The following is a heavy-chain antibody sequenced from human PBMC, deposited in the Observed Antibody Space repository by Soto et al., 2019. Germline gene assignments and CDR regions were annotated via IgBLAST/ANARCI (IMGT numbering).Heavy chain of an antibody. Sequence: PSETLSLTCTVSGGSISSGDYYWSWIRQPPGKGLEWIGYIYYTGSTYYNPPLKSRLTISVDTSKNQLSLKLTSVTAADTAVYYCARALDDSSGYYGGVGYWGQGTLVTVSS. V-gene: IGHV4-30-4*01. CDR2: IYYTGST. D-gene: IGHD3-22*01. J-gene: IGHJ4*02. CDR3: ARALDDSSGYYGGVGY. CDR1: GGSISSGDYY.